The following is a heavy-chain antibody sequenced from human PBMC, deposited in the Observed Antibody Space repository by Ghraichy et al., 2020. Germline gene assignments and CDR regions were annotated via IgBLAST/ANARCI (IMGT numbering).Heavy chain of an antibody. V-gene: IGHV2-5*01. Sequence: SGPTLVKPTQTLTLTCTFSGFSLSSTGEGVGWIRQPPGKALEWLALVYWNDEKRYTPSLKSRLTITKDTSKNQVLLRMTNMDPVDTATYYCAHRDYFDYWGQGIMVNVSS. CDR1: GFSLSSTGEG. J-gene: IGHJ4*02. CDR3: AHRDYFDY. CDR2: VYWNDEK.